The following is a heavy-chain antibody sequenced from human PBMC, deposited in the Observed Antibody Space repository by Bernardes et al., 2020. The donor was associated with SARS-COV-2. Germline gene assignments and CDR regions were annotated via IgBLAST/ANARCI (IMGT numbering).Heavy chain of an antibody. V-gene: IGHV3-7*02. CDR1: GFTFSNSW. Sequence: SLRLSCAASGFTFSNSWMTWVRQAPGKGLEWVANIKQDGSEEYYVDSVTGRFTISRDNAKNSLYLQMNSLRAEDTAVYYCASHRGTFFDYWGQGTLVTVS. J-gene: IGHJ4*02. D-gene: IGHD3-3*02. CDR2: IKQDGSEE. CDR3: ASHRGTFFDY.